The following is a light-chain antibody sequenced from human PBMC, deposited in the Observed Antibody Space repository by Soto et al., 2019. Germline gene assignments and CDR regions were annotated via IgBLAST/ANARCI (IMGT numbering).Light chain of an antibody. J-gene: IGLJ1*01. CDR3: SSFTLSTYV. CDR1: SRDVGAYNY. CDR2: DVS. Sequence: LTQPASVSGSPGQSITISCTGTSRDVGAYNYVSWYQQHPAKAPKLIIYDVSSRPSGVSDRFSGSKSGNTASLTISGLQSEDAADYYCSSFTLSTYVFGSGTKVTVL. V-gene: IGLV2-14*03.